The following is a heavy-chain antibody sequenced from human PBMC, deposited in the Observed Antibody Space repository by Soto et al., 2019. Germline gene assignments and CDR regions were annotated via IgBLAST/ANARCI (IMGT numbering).Heavy chain of an antibody. D-gene: IGHD2-15*01. CDR3: SSEDIVVVVAAPRWFDP. CDR2: ISTNNGNT. J-gene: IGHJ5*02. CDR1: GYDFIKYG. Sequence: QVHLVQSGPEVKKPGASVKVSCKASGYDFIKYGISWRRQAPGQGPEWVGWISTNNGNTRYAEKFKDRATVTTDTSNSTVYMELRILRSDDTAVYYCSSEDIVVVVAAPRWFDPWGQGTRVTVSS. V-gene: IGHV1-18*01.